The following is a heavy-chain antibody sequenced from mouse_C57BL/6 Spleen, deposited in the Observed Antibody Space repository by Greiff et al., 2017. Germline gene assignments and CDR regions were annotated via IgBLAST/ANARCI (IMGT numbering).Heavy chain of an antibody. D-gene: IGHD1-1*01. V-gene: IGHV1-76*01. J-gene: IGHJ2*01. CDR3: ERCTYYYSSSGYFDY. Sequence: QVQLKQSGAELVRPGASVKLSCKASGYTFTDYYINWVKQRPGQGLEWIARIYPGSGNTYYNEKFKGKATLTAEKSSSTASMQLSSLTSEDSAVYICERCTYYYSSSGYFDYWGQGTTLTVSS. CDR1: GYTFTDYY. CDR2: IYPGSGNT.